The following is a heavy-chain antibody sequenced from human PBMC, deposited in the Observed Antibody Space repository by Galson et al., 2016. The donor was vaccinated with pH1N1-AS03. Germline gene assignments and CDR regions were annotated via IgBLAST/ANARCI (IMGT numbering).Heavy chain of an antibody. CDR3: AKDLTAVAGKRFDWFDP. D-gene: IGHD6-19*01. V-gene: IGHV3-23*01. CDR1: GFTFTTCA. J-gene: IGHJ5*02. Sequence: SLRLSCAASGFTFTTCAMTWVRQAPGKGLEWVSTISASGGSTFYADSVKGRFTISRDNSKNTLYLQMNSLRAEDAAVYYCAKDLTAVAGKRFDWFDPWGQGTLVTVSS. CDR2: ISASGGST.